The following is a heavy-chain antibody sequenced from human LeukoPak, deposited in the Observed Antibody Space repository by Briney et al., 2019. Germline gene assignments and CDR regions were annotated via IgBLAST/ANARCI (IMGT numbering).Heavy chain of an antibody. Sequence: GGSLRLSCAASGFTFSSYGMSWVRQAPGKGLEWVSAISSTCGTNYYADSVKGRFTISRDDSKNTLYLQMNSLRAEDTAVYYCAKNGDRGAYCSGGSCYPYYYYYMDVWGKGTTVTISS. D-gene: IGHD2-15*01. CDR3: AKNGDRGAYCSGGSCYPYYYYYMDV. CDR2: ISSTCGTN. CDR1: GFTFSSYG. J-gene: IGHJ6*03. V-gene: IGHV3-23*01.